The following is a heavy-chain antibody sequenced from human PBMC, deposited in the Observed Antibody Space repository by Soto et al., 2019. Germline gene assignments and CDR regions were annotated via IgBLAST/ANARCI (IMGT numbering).Heavy chain of an antibody. CDR1: GFTFSSYA. CDR3: AKDPTYDYDFWSGYPDTSYFDY. CDR2: ISGSGGST. Sequence: EVQLLESGGGLVQPGGSLRLSCAASGFTFSSYAMSWVRQAPGKGLEWVSAISGSGGSTYYADSVKGRFTISRDNSKNTLYLQMNSLRAKDTAVYYCAKDPTYDYDFWSGYPDTSYFDYWGQGTLVTVSS. J-gene: IGHJ4*02. V-gene: IGHV3-23*01. D-gene: IGHD3-3*01.